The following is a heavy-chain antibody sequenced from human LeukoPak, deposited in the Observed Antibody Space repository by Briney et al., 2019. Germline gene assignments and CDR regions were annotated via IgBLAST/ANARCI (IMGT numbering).Heavy chain of an antibody. V-gene: IGHV3-7*03. J-gene: IGHJ6*03. D-gene: IGHD4-17*01. Sequence: PGGSLRLSCATSGFIFSNYWMSWVRQAPGKGLEWVANIKQDGSETYYVDSVKGRFTISRDNSKNTLYLQMNSLRAEDTAVYYCARFRKEGYGDYALFLDYFYYYMDVWGKGTTVTISS. CDR2: IKQDGSET. CDR3: ARFRKEGYGDYALFLDYFYYYMDV. CDR1: GFIFSNYW.